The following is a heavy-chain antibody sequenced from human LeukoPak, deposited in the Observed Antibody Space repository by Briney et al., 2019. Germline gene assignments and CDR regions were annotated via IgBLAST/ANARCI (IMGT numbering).Heavy chain of an antibody. J-gene: IGHJ4*02. V-gene: IGHV3-23*01. Sequence: GGSLKLSCAASGFTFNNAWMTWVRQAPGKGLEWVSAISGSGGSTYYADSVKGRFTISRDNAKNSLYLQMNSLRAEDTALYYCAKDIIPYDSSGYYFDYWGQGTLVTVSS. D-gene: IGHD3-22*01. CDR2: ISGSGGST. CDR3: AKDIIPYDSSGYYFDY. CDR1: GFTFNNAW.